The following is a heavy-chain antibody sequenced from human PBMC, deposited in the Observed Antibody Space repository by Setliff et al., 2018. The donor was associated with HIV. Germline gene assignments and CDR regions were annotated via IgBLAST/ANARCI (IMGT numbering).Heavy chain of an antibody. D-gene: IGHD4-17*01. J-gene: IGHJ4*02. Sequence: ASVKVSCKASGYNFFSYGISWVRQAPGQGLEWMGWISTFDGNTDYAQNVQDRVTMTTDTSTSTVYMELRSLRSDDTAVYYCARVLGDYGDNPIDYWGQGTLVTVSS. CDR2: ISTFDGNT. CDR3: ARVLGDYGDNPIDY. CDR1: GYNFFSYG. V-gene: IGHV1-18*01.